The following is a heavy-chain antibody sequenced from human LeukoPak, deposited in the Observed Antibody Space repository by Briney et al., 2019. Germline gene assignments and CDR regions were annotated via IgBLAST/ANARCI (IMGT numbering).Heavy chain of an antibody. V-gene: IGHV4-59*01. D-gene: IGHD3-22*01. Sequence: KPSGTLSLTCTVSGGSISSYYWSWIRQPPGKGLEWIGYIYYSGSTNYNPSLKSRVTISVDTSKNQFSLKLSSVTAADTAVYYCARAYYYDSSGYFGYWGQGTLVTVSS. CDR2: IYYSGST. CDR3: ARAYYYDSSGYFGY. J-gene: IGHJ4*02. CDR1: GGSISSYY.